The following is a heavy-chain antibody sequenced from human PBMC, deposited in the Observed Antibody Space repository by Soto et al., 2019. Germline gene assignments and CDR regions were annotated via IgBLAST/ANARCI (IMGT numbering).Heavy chain of an antibody. CDR1: GFTFSSYA. V-gene: IGHV3-23*01. CDR3: AKAIYGDYIRDAFDI. CDR2: LSGDGSDT. Sequence: PGGSLRLSCAASGFTFSSYAMTWVRQAPGKGLEWVSTLSGDGSDTYYADSVKGRFTVSRDNSKNTLYLQMNSLRVEDTALFYCAKAIYGDYIRDAFDIWGQGTMVTVSS. J-gene: IGHJ3*02. D-gene: IGHD4-17*01.